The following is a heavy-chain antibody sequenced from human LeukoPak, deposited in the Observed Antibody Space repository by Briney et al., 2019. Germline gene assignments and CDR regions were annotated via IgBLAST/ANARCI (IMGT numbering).Heavy chain of an antibody. CDR3: ARYVVASACFDS. J-gene: IGHJ4*02. CDR2: MNSEGTTT. Sequence: GGSLRLSCAASGFTLSGYWMHWVRQAPGEGLVWVSRMNSEGTTTTHADSVRGRFTISRDNAKNTLYLQMNSLRADDTAVYYCARYVVASACFDSWGQGTLVTVSS. CDR1: GFTLSGYW. V-gene: IGHV3-74*01. D-gene: IGHD2-21*01.